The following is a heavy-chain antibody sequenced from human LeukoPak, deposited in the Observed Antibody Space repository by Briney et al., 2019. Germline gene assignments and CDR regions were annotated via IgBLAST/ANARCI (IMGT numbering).Heavy chain of an antibody. D-gene: IGHD3-22*01. CDR1: GFTFSSYA. CDR3: VKENDSSGYSFDY. CDR2: ISSNGGST. J-gene: IGHJ4*02. V-gene: IGHV3-64D*09. Sequence: GRSLRLSCAASGFTFSSYAMHWVRQAPGKGLEYVSAISSNGGSTYYADSVKGRFTISRDNSKNTLYLQMSSLRAEDTAVYYCVKENDSSGYSFDYWGQGTLVTVSS.